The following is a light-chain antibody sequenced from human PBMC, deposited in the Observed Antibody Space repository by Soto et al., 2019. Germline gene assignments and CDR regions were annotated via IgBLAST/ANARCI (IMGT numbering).Light chain of an antibody. CDR2: DAS. J-gene: IGKJ2*01. CDR3: QHYENLPYT. CDR1: QDINKY. Sequence: DIQMTQSPSSLSASVGDRVTITCQASQDINKYLNWYQQKPGKAPQLLIYDASKLETGVPSSFSGSGDGTDFTLTISSLQPEDIATYYCQHYENLPYTFGQGTKVEIK. V-gene: IGKV1-33*01.